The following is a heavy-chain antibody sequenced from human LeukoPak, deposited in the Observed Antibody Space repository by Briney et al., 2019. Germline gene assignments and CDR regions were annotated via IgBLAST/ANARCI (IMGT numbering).Heavy chain of an antibody. CDR2: ISGSGGST. CDR1: GFTVSSNY. Sequence: GGSLRLSCAASGFTVSSNYMSWVRQAPGKGLEWVSAISGSGGSTYYADSVKGRFTISRDNSKNTLYLQMNSLRAEDTAVYYCAKDIAAAGYVDHWGQGTLVTVSS. J-gene: IGHJ4*02. CDR3: AKDIAAAGYVDH. V-gene: IGHV3-23*01. D-gene: IGHD6-13*01.